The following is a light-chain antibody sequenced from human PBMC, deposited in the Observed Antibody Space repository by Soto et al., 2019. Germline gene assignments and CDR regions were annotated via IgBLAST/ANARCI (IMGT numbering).Light chain of an antibody. CDR2: DVS. V-gene: IGLV2-14*01. CDR3: SSYTIISSPLYV. CDR1: SSDVGGYNY. J-gene: IGLJ1*01. Sequence: QSALTQPASVSGSPGQSITISCTGTSSDVGGYNYVSWYQQYPGKAPKLMIYDVSYRPSGVSNRFSGSKSGNTASLTISGLQAEDEADYYCSSYTIISSPLYVFGTGTKLTVL.